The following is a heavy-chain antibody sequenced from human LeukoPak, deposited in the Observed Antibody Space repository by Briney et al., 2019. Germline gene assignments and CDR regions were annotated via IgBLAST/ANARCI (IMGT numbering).Heavy chain of an antibody. J-gene: IGHJ4*02. CDR3: ATRIAARREGDY. CDR1: GGSFSGYY. Sequence: SETLSLTCAVYGGSFSGYYWSWIRQPPGKGLEWIGEINHRGSTNYNPSLKSRVTISVDTSKNQFSLKLSSVTAADTAGYYWATRIAARREGDYWGQGTLVTVSS. V-gene: IGHV4-34*03. D-gene: IGHD6-6*01. CDR2: INHRGST.